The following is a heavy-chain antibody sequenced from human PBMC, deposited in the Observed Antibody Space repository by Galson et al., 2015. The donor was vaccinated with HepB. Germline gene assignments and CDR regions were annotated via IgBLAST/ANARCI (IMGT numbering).Heavy chain of an antibody. CDR3: ARHRSLGYCTSTSCYRLDAFDI. D-gene: IGHD2-2*01. V-gene: IGHV4-39*01. J-gene: IGHJ3*02. CDR1: HVSVSSSSYY. CDR2: IYYSGNT. Sequence: ETLSLTCTVSHVSVSSSSYYWGWIRQPPGKGLEWIGSIYYSGNTCYNPSLKSRVTISVDTSKNQFSLKLSSVTAADTAVYYCARHRSLGYCTSTSCYRLDAFDIWGQGTMVTVSS.